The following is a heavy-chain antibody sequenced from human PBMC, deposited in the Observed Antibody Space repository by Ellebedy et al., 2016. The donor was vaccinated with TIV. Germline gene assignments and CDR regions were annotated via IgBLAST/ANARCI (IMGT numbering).Heavy chain of an antibody. CDR3: ARAQPTYYYDSSGYYLGY. CDR2: INPNDDTK. D-gene: IGHD3-22*01. CDR1: GYSFSSYY. J-gene: IGHJ4*02. V-gene: IGHV1-46*01. Sequence: AASVKVSCKASGYSFSSYYMHWVRQAPGQGLEWMAIINPNDDTKYYVQNFQGRVTVTRDTSANTVYMELSSLRSEDTAVYYCARAQPTYYYDSSGYYLGYWGQGTLVTVSS.